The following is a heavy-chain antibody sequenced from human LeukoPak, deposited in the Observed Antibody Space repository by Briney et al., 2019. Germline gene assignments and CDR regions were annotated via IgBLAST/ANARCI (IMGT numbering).Heavy chain of an antibody. CDR2: ISWNSGSI. J-gene: IGHJ4*02. V-gene: IGHV3-9*01. Sequence: GGSLRLSCAASGFTFSSYSMNWVRQAPGKGLEWVSGISWNSGSIGYADSVKGRFTISRDNAKNSLYLQMNSLRAEDTALYYCAKDFEYSSSTGPFDYWGQGTLVTVSS. D-gene: IGHD6-6*01. CDR1: GFTFSSYS. CDR3: AKDFEYSSSTGPFDY.